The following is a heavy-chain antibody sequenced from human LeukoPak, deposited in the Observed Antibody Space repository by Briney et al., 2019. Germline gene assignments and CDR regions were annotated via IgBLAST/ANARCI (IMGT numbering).Heavy chain of an antibody. J-gene: IGHJ4*02. Sequence: PGGSLRLSCAASGFTFSSYAMSWVRRAPGKGLEWVSSIGGSGDNTFYADSVKDRFTISRDNSKNTLFLQMNSLRAEDTAVYYCAKGRGTTVTSAANYWGQGTLVTVSS. CDR1: GFTFSSYA. CDR2: IGGSGDNT. CDR3: AKGRGTTVTSAANY. V-gene: IGHV3-23*01. D-gene: IGHD4-17*01.